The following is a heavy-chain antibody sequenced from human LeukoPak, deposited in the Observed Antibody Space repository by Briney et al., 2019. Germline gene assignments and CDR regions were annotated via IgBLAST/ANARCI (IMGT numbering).Heavy chain of an antibody. CDR1: GFTLSSYW. CDR2: IKQDGSEK. D-gene: IGHD2-2*01. J-gene: IGHJ4*02. CDR3: ARDLESLKAGVVPAFFDY. V-gene: IGHV3-7*01. Sequence: GGSLRLSCAASGFTLSSYWMSWVRQAPGKGLEWVANIKQDGSEKYYVDSVKGRFTISRDNAKNSLYLQMNSLRAEDTAVYYCARDLESLKAGVVPAFFDYWGQGTLVTVSS.